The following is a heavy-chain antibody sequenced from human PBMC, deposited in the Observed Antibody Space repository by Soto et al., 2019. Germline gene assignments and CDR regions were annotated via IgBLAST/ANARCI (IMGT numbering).Heavy chain of an antibody. CDR1: GGSISSGDYY. Sequence: SETLSLTCTVSGGSISSGDYYWSWIRQPPGKGLEWIGYIYYSGSTYYNPSLKSRVTISVDTSKNQFSLKLSSVTAADTAVYYCAGYRYDSSGYYSHWFDPWGQGTLVTVSS. D-gene: IGHD3-22*01. CDR3: AGYRYDSSGYYSHWFDP. CDR2: IYYSGST. J-gene: IGHJ5*02. V-gene: IGHV4-30-4*01.